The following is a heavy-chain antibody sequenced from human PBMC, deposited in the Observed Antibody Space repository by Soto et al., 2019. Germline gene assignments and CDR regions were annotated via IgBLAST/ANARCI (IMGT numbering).Heavy chain of an antibody. J-gene: IGHJ4*02. V-gene: IGHV3-23*01. CDR3: ARGAVETVTTFHFDY. CDR1: GFTFSSYA. Sequence: EVQLLESGGGLVQPGGSLRLSCAASGFTFSSYAMSWVRQAPGKGREWVSAISGSGGSTYYADSVKGRFTISRDNSKNTLYLQMNSLRAEDTAVYYCARGAVETVTTFHFDYWGQGTLVTVSS. D-gene: IGHD4-17*01. CDR2: ISGSGGST.